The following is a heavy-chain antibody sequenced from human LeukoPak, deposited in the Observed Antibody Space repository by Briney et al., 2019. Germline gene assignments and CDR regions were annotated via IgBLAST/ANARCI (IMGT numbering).Heavy chain of an antibody. Sequence: GESLKISCKDSEYSFTSYWISWVRQMPGKGLEWMGRIDPSDSYTNYSPSFQGHVTISGDKSTSTAYLQWSSLKASDTAIYYCARPRSSWHSFDNWGQGTLVTVSP. D-gene: IGHD6-13*01. CDR1: EYSFTSYW. CDR3: ARPRSSWHSFDN. CDR2: IDPSDSYT. V-gene: IGHV5-10-1*01. J-gene: IGHJ4*02.